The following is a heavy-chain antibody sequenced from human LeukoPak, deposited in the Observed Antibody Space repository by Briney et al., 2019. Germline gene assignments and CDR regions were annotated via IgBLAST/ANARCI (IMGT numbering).Heavy chain of an antibody. D-gene: IGHD5-12*01. Sequence: GGSLRLSCAASGFTFDDYAMHWVRQAPGKGLEWVSGISWNSGSIGYADSVKGRFTISRDNAKNSLNLQMNSLRAEDTALYYCAKDQAPDIVATVTFDYWGQGTLVTVSS. CDR2: ISWNSGSI. CDR1: GFTFDDYA. J-gene: IGHJ4*02. V-gene: IGHV3-9*01. CDR3: AKDQAPDIVATVTFDY.